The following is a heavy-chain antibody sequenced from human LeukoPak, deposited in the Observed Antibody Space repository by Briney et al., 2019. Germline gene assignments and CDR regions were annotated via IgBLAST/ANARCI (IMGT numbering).Heavy chain of an antibody. CDR1: GFTFSDYY. D-gene: IGHD3-22*01. V-gene: IGHV3-11*01. J-gene: IGHJ3*02. CDR2: ISSSGSTI. CDR3: ARDPVTDSSGYRTYAFDT. Sequence: PGGSLRLSCAASGFTFSDYYMSWIRQAPGKGLERVSYISSSGSTIYYADSVKGRFTISRDNAKNSLYLQMNSLRAEDTAVYYCARDPVTDSSGYRTYAFDTWGQGTMVTVSS.